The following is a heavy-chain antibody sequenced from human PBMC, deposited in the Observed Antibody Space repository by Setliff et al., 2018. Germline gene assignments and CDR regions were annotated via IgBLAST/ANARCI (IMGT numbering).Heavy chain of an antibody. CDR3: ASGYTHYDFWSGYSDTLDY. D-gene: IGHD3-3*01. V-gene: IGHV4-61*09. CDR1: GGSISSGSYY. J-gene: IGHJ4*02. Sequence: PSETLSLTCTVSGGSISSGSYYWSWIRQPAGKGLEWIGHIYTSGSTNYNPSLKSRVTISVDTSKNQFSLKLSSVTAADTAVYYCASGYTHYDFWSGYSDTLDYWGQGTLVTVSS. CDR2: IYTSGST.